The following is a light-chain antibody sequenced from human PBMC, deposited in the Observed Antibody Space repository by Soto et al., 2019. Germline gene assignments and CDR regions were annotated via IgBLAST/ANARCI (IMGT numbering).Light chain of an antibody. J-gene: IGKJ4*01. CDR2: DAS. CDR3: QQTSTWPLT. Sequence: EVVLTQSPAILSLSPGERATLSCRASQSIAKSLAWYQQIPGQAPRLLIFDASNRATGIPARFTGDGSETDFILTISSLETEDVATYYCQQTSTWPLTFGGGTTVEI. V-gene: IGKV3-11*01. CDR1: QSIAKS.